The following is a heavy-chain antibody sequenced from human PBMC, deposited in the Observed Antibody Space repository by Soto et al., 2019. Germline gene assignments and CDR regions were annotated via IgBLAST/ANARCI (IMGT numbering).Heavy chain of an antibody. D-gene: IGHD5-12*01. Sequence: QVQLVESGGGVVQPGRSLRLSCAASGFFFSNYGMHWVRQAPGKGLEWVAVILYDGSSEYYADSVKGRFTISRDKSKNTLYRQLHNLRVEDSGVDYCARDRGEMATVSLLYWAQGLRVTVPS. CDR1: GFFFSNYG. CDR2: ILYDGSSE. V-gene: IGHV3-33*01. CDR3: ARDRGEMATVSLLY. J-gene: IGHJ4*02.